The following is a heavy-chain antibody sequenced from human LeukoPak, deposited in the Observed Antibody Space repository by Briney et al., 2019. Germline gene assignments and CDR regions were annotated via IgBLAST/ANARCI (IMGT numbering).Heavy chain of an antibody. D-gene: IGHD6-13*01. Sequence: GASVKVSCAASGFTFSSYAMSWVRQAPGKGLEWVSAISGSGGSTYYADSVKGRFTISRDNSKNTLYLQMNSLRAEDTAVYYWANQEERSWYYFDYWGQGTLVTVSS. CDR2: ISGSGGST. CDR3: ANQEERSWYYFDY. J-gene: IGHJ4*02. V-gene: IGHV3-23*01. CDR1: GFTFSSYA.